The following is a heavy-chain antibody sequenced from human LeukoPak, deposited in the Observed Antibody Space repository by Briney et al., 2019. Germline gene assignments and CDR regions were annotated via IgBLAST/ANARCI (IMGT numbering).Heavy chain of an antibody. D-gene: IGHD3-9*01. Sequence: SETLSLTRTVSGGSISSYYWSWIRQPPGKGLEWIGYIYYSGSTNYNPSLKSRVTISVDTSKNQFSLKLSSVTAADTAVYYCASSVGRYFDWHLNWFDPWGQGTLVTVSS. CDR2: IYYSGST. CDR1: GGSISSYY. V-gene: IGHV4-59*01. CDR3: ASSVGRYFDWHLNWFDP. J-gene: IGHJ5*02.